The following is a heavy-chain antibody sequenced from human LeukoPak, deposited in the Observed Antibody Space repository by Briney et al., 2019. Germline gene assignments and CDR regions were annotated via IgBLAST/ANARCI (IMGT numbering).Heavy chain of an antibody. V-gene: IGHV3-49*04. CDR1: GFTFSSYS. Sequence: PGGSLRLSCAASGFTFSSYSMNWVRQAPGKGLEWVGFIRSKAYGGTTEYAASAKGRFTISRDDSKSIAYLQMNSLKTEDTAVYYCTRDRDYDILTGYYWYYDYWGQGTLVTVSS. CDR3: TRDRDYDILTGYYWYYDY. J-gene: IGHJ4*02. CDR2: IRSKAYGGTT. D-gene: IGHD3-9*01.